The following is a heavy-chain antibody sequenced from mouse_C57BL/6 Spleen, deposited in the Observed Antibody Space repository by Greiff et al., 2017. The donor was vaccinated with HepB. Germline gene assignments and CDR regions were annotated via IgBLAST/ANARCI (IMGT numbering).Heavy chain of an antibody. CDR3: ARQGYDYDEAWFAY. CDR1: GFTFSSYG. V-gene: IGHV5-6*01. D-gene: IGHD2-4*01. Sequence: EVQLVESGGDLVKPGGSLKLSCAASGFTFSSYGMSWVRQTPDKRLEWVATISSGGSYTYYPDSVKGRFTISRDNAKNTLYLQMSSLKSEDTAMYYCARQGYDYDEAWFAYWGQGTLVTVSA. CDR2: ISSGGSYT. J-gene: IGHJ3*01.